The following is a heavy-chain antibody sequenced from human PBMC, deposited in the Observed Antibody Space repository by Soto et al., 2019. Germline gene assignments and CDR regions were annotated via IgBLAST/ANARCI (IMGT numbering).Heavy chain of an antibody. J-gene: IGHJ4*02. Sequence: GGSLRLSCSVSGFTFSSYAMHWVRQAPGKGLEYVSAISSNGVITYYANSVKDRFSISRDNSKNTLYLQMNSLRAEDTAVYYCACHDYGGNWGQGTLVTVSS. D-gene: IGHD4-17*01. CDR1: GFTFSSYA. CDR3: ACHDYGGN. CDR2: ISSNGVIT. V-gene: IGHV3-64*04.